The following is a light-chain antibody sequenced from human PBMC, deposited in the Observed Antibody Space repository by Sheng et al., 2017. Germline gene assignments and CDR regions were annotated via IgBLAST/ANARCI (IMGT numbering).Light chain of an antibody. J-gene: IGKJ3*01. CDR1: QSISTY. V-gene: IGKV1-39*01. Sequence: IQMTQSPASLSASVGDRVTITCRASQSISTYLCWYQQKPGKAPNLLIHGVSILQSGVPSRFSGSGSGTDFTLTINGLQPEDLATYYCQQSYSTLFTFGRDQVDLK. CDR2: GVS. CDR3: QQSYSTLFT.